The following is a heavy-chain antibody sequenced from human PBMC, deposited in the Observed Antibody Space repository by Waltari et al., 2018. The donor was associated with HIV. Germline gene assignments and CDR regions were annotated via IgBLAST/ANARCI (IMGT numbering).Heavy chain of an antibody. Sequence: QVKLVESGGGVVQPGRSLRLYCAASGFTSSSYGMHWVREAPGKGLTWLEFIWYNGSNKNSADAVNGRFNISRDKSKNTLYLQVNSLRAEDTAVYYCARAQWELLEYFDYWGQGTLVTVSS. CDR3: ARAQWELLEYFDY. V-gene: IGHV3-33*01. CDR1: GFTSSSYG. J-gene: IGHJ4*02. CDR2: IWYNGSNK. D-gene: IGHD1-26*01.